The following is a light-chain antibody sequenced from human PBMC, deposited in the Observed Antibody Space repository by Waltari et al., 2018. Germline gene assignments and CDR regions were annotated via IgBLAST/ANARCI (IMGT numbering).Light chain of an antibody. CDR1: QNVGTW. J-gene: IGKJ2*01. Sequence: DIQMTQSPSTLPASVGDRVTIPCRASQNVGTWLAWYQQKPGKAPKLLIYMASSLESGVPSRFSGSGSGTEFTLTISSLQPDDFATYSCQQYSSFSTFGQGTKV. CDR3: QQYSSFST. V-gene: IGKV1-5*03. CDR2: MAS.